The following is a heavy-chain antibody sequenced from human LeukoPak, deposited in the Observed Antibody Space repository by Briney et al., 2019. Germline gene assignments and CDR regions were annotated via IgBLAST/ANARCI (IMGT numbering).Heavy chain of an antibody. CDR3: ARILGIIKAMDV. J-gene: IGHJ6*04. D-gene: IGHD1-14*01. Sequence: SETLSLTCAVYGGSFSGYYWSWIRQPPGKGLEWVGQINHSGNTNYNPSLKSRVTISLDMSNNQFSLKLSSVTAADTAVYYCARILGIIKAMDVWGEGATVTVSS. CDR2: INHSGNT. V-gene: IGHV4-34*01. CDR1: GGSFSGYY.